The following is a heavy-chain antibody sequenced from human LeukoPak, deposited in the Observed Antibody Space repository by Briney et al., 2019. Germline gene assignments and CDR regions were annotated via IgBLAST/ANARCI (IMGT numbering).Heavy chain of an antibody. Sequence: GGSLRLSCAASGFTFSSYSMNWVRQAPGKGLEWVSCISSSSSYIYYADSVKGRFTISRDNAKTSLYLQMNSLRAEDTAVYYCARHLSGITGYTYGRGIDYWGQGTLVTVSS. V-gene: IGHV3-21*01. D-gene: IGHD5-18*01. CDR1: GFTFSSYS. J-gene: IGHJ4*02. CDR3: ARHLSGITGYTYGRGIDY. CDR2: ISSSSSYI.